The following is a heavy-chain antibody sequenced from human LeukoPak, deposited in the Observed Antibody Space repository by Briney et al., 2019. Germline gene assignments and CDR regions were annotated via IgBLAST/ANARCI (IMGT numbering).Heavy chain of an antibody. CDR2: ISGSGGST. CDR3: AKRGYVSPEEYFQH. J-gene: IGHJ1*01. D-gene: IGHD3-16*01. CDR1: GFTFSSYA. V-gene: IGHV3-23*01. Sequence: GGSLRLSCAASGFTFSSYAMSWVRQAPGKGLEWVSAISGSGGSTYYADSVRGRFTISRDNSKNTLYLQMNSLRAEDTAVYYCAKRGYVSPEEYFQHWGQAPWSPSPQ.